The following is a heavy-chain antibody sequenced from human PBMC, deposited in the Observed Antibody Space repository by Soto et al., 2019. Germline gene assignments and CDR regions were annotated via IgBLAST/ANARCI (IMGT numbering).Heavy chain of an antibody. V-gene: IGHV3-23*01. D-gene: IGHD2-2*01. J-gene: IGHJ4*02. CDR1: GFTFSSYA. Sequence: GGSLRLSCAASGFTFSSYAMSWVRQAPGKGLEWVSAISGSGGSTYYADSVKGRFTISRDNSKNTLYLQMNSLRAEDTAVYYCAKDSGIVVVPAAYFPLGYWGQGTLVTVSS. CDR3: AKDSGIVVVPAAYFPLGY. CDR2: ISGSGGST.